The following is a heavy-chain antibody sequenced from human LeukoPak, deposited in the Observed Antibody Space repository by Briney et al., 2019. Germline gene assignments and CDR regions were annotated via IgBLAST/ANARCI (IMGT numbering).Heavy chain of an antibody. D-gene: IGHD5-24*01. Sequence: PGGSLRLSCAASGFTFSNYAMHWVRQGLVKGLESMAVVSHDGIQTYYADSVKGRFTISRDNSKSTLFLKMTSLRAEDTAVYYCARDGGGGYNHIDFWGQGTLVTVSS. CDR2: VSHDGIQT. J-gene: IGHJ4*02. CDR3: ARDGGGGYNHIDF. V-gene: IGHV3-30-3*01. CDR1: GFTFSNYA.